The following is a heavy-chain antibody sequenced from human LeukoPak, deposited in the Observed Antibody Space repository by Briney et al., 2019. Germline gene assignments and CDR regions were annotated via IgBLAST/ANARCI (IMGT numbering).Heavy chain of an antibody. D-gene: IGHD3/OR15-3a*01. Sequence: GGSLRLSCAASGFTFSRYWMHWVRQAPGKGLVWVARINSDGISTSYADSVKGRFTISRDNAKNTLYLQMNSLRAEDTAVYFCAGEAGTGFDPWGQGTLVTVP. CDR3: AGEAGTGFDP. V-gene: IGHV3-74*01. CDR2: INSDGIST. J-gene: IGHJ5*02. CDR1: GFTFSRYW.